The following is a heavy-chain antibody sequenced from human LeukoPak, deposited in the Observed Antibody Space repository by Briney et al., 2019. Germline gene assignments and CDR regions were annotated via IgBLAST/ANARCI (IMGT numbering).Heavy chain of an antibody. V-gene: IGHV3-7*01. D-gene: IGHD3-3*01. J-gene: IGHJ4*02. CDR2: IKQDGSEK. CDR3: ARGRYDFWSGWYFDY. CDR1: GFTFSSYW. Sequence: GGSLRLSCAASGFTFSSYWMSWVRQAPGKGLEWVANIKQDGSEKYYVDSVKGRFTISRDNAKNSLYLQMNSLRAEDTAVYYCARGRYDFWSGWYFDYWGQGTLVTVSS.